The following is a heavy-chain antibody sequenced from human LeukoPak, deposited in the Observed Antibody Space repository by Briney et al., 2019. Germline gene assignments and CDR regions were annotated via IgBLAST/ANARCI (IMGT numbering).Heavy chain of an antibody. CDR2: ISGSGGST. J-gene: IGHJ4*02. CDR3: AKQKLRSGLYYFDY. CDR1: GFTFSGYA. D-gene: IGHD3-10*01. Sequence: EGSLTLSCAASGFTFSGYAMSWVRQAPGKGLEWVSAISGSGGSTYYADSVKGRFTISRDNYKNTLYLQMNSLRAEDTAVYYCAKQKLRSGLYYFDYWGQGTLVTVSS. V-gene: IGHV3-23*01.